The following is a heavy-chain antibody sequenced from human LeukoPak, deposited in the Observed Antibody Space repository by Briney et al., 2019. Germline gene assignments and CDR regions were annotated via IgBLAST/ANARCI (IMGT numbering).Heavy chain of an antibody. D-gene: IGHD3-10*01. CDR3: AGMWFGELSGI. V-gene: IGHV1-18*01. J-gene: IGHJ3*02. CDR2: ISAYNGNT. CDR1: GYTFTSYG. Sequence: ASVKVSCNASGYTFTSYGISWVRPAPGQGLEWMGWISAYNGNTNYAQKLQGRVTMTTDTSTSTAYMELRSLRSDDTAVYYCAGMWFGELSGISGQGTMVTVSS.